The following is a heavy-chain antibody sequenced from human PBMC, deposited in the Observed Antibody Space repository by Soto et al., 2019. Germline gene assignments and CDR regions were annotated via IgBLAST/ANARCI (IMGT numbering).Heavy chain of an antibody. J-gene: IGHJ5*02. CDR2: IKSKTDGGTT. D-gene: IGHD3-22*01. CDR3: TTECTSVRTYYYDSSGYPRFDP. V-gene: IGHV3-15*07. Sequence: GGSLRLSCAASGFTFSNAWMNWVRQAPGKGLEWVGRIKSKTDGGTTDYAAPVKGRFTISRDDSKNTLYLQMNSLKTEDTAVYYCTTECTSVRTYYYDSSGYPRFDPWGQGTLVTVSA. CDR1: GFTFSNAW.